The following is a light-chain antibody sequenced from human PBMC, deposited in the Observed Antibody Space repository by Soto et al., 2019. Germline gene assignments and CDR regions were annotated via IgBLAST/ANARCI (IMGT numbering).Light chain of an antibody. V-gene: IGLV1-40*01. CDR3: QSYDSTTSLV. Sequence: QSVLTQPPSVSGAPGQRVTISCTGSSSNIGAGYDVHWYQQIPGTAPKLLIYGNSNRPSGVPDRFSGSKSGTSASLAITGLQAEDEADYYCQSYDSTTSLVFGGGTNLTVL. CDR1: SSNIGAGYD. J-gene: IGLJ2*01. CDR2: GNS.